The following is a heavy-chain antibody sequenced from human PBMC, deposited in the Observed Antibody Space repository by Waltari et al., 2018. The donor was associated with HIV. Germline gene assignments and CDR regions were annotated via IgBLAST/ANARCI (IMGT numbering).Heavy chain of an antibody. CDR1: GYTFTNYW. V-gene: IGHV5-51*01. D-gene: IGHD6-6*01. CDR3: ARHRLGRSWFDP. CDR2: IYPGDADT. Sequence: EVQLEQSGAEVKKPGESLKISCKASGYTFTNYWIAWVRLTPGKGLAWLGVIYPGDADTRYSPSFEGHVTISADKSATTAYLQWTSLRASDNGIYYCARHRLGRSWFDPWGQGTLVTVSS. J-gene: IGHJ5*02.